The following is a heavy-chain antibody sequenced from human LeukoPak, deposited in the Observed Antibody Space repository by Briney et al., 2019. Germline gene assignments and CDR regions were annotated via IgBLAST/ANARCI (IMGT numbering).Heavy chain of an antibody. V-gene: IGHV4-59*01. CDR2: IYYSGST. CDR1: GGSISGYH. Sequence: SETLSLTCTVSGGSISGYHWSWIRQPPGKGLEWIGNIYYSGSTNYNPSLKSRVTISVDTSTTQFSLKLSSVTAADTAVYYCARSTVTAAPLFYWGQGTLVTVSS. J-gene: IGHJ4*02. CDR3: ARSTVTAAPLFY. D-gene: IGHD4-17*01.